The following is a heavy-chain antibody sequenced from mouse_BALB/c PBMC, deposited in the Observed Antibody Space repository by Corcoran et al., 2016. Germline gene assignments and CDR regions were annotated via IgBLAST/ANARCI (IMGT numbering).Heavy chain of an antibody. J-gene: IGHJ2*01. CDR2: IYPYTDGT. V-gene: IGHV1S136*01. CDR3: AKEVPGVNPFTY. D-gene: IGHD2-1*01. CDR1: GYTFTSYV. Sequence: EVQLQQSGPELVKPGASVKMFCKASGYTFTSYVMHWVKQKHGQGLEWIGYIYPYTDGTKYTETFKCKATLTSDKSSSTAYMELSSLTAEDSAVYYSAKEVPGVNPFTYWGKGTTLTVSP.